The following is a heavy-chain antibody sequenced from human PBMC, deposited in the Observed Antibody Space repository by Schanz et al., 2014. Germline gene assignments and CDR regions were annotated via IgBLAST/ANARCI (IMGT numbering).Heavy chain of an antibody. V-gene: IGHV3-33*08. Sequence: VQLVESGGGLIQPGGSLRLSCAASGFNFNNFAMTWVRQAPGKGLEWVAILWHDGSKKYYADSVKGRFTVSRDNAENALYLQMNSLRAEDTGLYFCARGGSGSHYRLDYWGQGTLVTVSS. D-gene: IGHD1-26*01. CDR3: ARGGSGSHYRLDY. CDR1: GFNFNNFA. CDR2: LWHDGSKK. J-gene: IGHJ4*02.